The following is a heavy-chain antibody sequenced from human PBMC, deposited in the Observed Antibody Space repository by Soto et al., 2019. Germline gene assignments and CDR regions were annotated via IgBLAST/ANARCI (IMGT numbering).Heavy chain of an antibody. CDR2: INDSGST. CDR1: GGSFSDYS. D-gene: IGHD3-22*01. V-gene: IGHV4-34*01. J-gene: IGHJ4*02. Sequence: SETLSLTCAVYGGSFSDYSWTWIRQPPGKGLEWIGEINDSGSTNYTPSLERRVTISRDTSKNRFSLKLSSVTAADTAVYYCARGSHKLHSYDSSGFYHYVDYWGQGSLVTVSS. CDR3: ARGSHKLHSYDSSGFYHYVDY.